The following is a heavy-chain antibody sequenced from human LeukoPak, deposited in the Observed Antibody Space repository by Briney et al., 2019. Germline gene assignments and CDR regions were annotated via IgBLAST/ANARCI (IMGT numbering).Heavy chain of an antibody. D-gene: IGHD3-10*01. V-gene: IGHV4-61*02. CDR2: IYTSGST. CDR3: ARLWLYYYGSGTNNWFDP. Sequence: SETLSLTCTVSGGSISSGSYYWSWIRQPAGKGLEWIGRIYTSGSTNYNPSLKSRVTISVDTSKNQFSLKLSSVTAADTAVYYCARLWLYYYGSGTNNWFDPWGQGTLVTVSS. CDR1: GGSISSGSYY. J-gene: IGHJ5*02.